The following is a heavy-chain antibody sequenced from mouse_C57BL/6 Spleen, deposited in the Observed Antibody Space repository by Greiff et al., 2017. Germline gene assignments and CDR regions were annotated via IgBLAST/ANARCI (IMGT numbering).Heavy chain of an antibody. V-gene: IGHV3-6*01. J-gene: IGHJ2*01. Sequence: EVQLQESGPGLVKPSQSLSLTCSVTGYSITSGYYWNWIRQFPGNKLEWMGYISYDGSNNYNPSLKNRISITRDTSKNQFFLKLNSVTTEDTATYYCAREGNDYWGQGTTLTVSS. CDR3: AREGNDY. CDR2: ISYDGSN. CDR1: GYSITSGYY.